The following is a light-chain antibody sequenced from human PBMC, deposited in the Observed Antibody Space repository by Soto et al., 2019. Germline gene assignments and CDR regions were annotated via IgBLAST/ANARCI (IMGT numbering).Light chain of an antibody. J-gene: IGLJ2*01. CDR1: SSNIGSNY. CDR3: AAWDDSLSGLV. CDR2: RNS. V-gene: IGLV1-47*01. Sequence: QSVLTQPPSASGTPGQRVTISCSGSSSNIGSNYVYWYQQLPGTVPQLLIYRNSERPSGVPDRFSGSKSGTSASLAISGLRSEDEADYYCAAWDDSLSGLVFGGGTKVTVL.